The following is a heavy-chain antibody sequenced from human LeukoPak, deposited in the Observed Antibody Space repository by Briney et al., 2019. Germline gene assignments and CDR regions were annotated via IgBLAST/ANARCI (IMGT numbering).Heavy chain of an antibody. J-gene: IGHJ3*02. V-gene: IGHV1-2*02. CDR1: GYTFTGYY. CDR3: AMASFFEDAFDI. CDR2: INPNSGGT. Sequence: ASVKVSCKASGYTFTGYYMHWVRQAPGQGLEWMGWINPNSGGTNYAQKFQGRVTMTRDTSISTAYMGLSRLRSDDTAVYYCAMASFFEDAFDIWGQGTMVTVSS. D-gene: IGHD3-3*01.